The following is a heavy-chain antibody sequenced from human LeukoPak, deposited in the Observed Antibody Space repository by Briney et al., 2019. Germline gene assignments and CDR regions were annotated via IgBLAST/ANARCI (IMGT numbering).Heavy chain of an antibody. CDR2: IYYSGST. Sequence: SQTLSLTCTVSGGSISSGGYYWSWIRQHPGKGLEWIGYIYYSGSTYYNPSLKSRVTISVDTSKNQFSLKLSSVTAADRAVYYCARAPGYCSSTSCPTPWGFDYWGQGTLVTVSS. CDR1: GGSISSGGYY. D-gene: IGHD2-2*03. J-gene: IGHJ4*02. CDR3: ARAPGYCSSTSCPTPWGFDY. V-gene: IGHV4-31*03.